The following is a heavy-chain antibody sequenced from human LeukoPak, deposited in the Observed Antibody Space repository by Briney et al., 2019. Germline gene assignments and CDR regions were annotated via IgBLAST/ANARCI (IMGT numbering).Heavy chain of an antibody. CDR2: VYYSGST. CDR1: GGSVSSSSYY. V-gene: IGHV4-39*01. J-gene: IGHJ4*02. CDR3: ARHRGGSSPSVFDS. D-gene: IGHD2-15*01. Sequence: SETLSLTCTVSGGSVSSSSYYWGWIRQPPGKGPEWIGSVYYSGSTYYNPSLKSRVTISVDTSKNQFSLKMSSVTAADTTLFYCARHRGGSSPSVFDSWGQGTLVTVS.